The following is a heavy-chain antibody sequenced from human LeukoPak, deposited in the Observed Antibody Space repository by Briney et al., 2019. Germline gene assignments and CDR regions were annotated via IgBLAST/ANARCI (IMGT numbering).Heavy chain of an antibody. CDR1: GYTFTGYY. CDR3: ARDAYPVVPADDNWFDP. V-gene: IGHV1-2*02. D-gene: IGHD2-2*01. CDR2: VNPNSGGT. J-gene: IGHJ5*02. Sequence: ASVKVSCKASGYTFTGYYMHWVRQAPGQGLEWMGWVNPNSGGTNYAQKFQGRVTMTRDTSISTAYMDLSRLRSDDTAVYYCARDAYPVVPADDNWFDPWGQGTLVTVSS.